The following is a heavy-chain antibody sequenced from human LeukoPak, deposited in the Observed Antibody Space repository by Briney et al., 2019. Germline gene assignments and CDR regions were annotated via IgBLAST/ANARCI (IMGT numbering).Heavy chain of an antibody. CDR3: ARGSNRNYYGSGSYSKYYYYYGMDV. J-gene: IGHJ6*02. Sequence: PSETLSLTCAVYGGSFSGYYWSWIRQPPGKGLEWIGEINHSGSTNYNPSLKSRVTISVDTSKNQFSLKLGSVTAADTAVYYCARGSNRNYYGSGSYSKYYYYYGMDVWGQGTTVTVSS. CDR2: INHSGST. D-gene: IGHD3-10*01. V-gene: IGHV4-34*01. CDR1: GGSFSGYY.